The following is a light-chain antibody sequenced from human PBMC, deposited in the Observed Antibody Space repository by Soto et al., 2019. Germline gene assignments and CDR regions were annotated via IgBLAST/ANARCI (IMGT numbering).Light chain of an antibody. Sequence: DIVLTQSPGTLSLSPGEKATLSCRASQSVTSNYLAWYQQKPGQAPRLLINGASSRATGIPDRFSGSGSGTDFTLTISRMEPEDFVVYYCQQRSNWPPVTFGGGTKVEFK. V-gene: IGKV3D-20*02. CDR3: QQRSNWPPVT. J-gene: IGKJ4*01. CDR2: GAS. CDR1: QSVTSNY.